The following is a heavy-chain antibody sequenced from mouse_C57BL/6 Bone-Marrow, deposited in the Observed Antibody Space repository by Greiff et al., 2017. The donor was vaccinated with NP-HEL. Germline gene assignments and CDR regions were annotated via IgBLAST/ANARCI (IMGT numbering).Heavy chain of an antibody. CDR3: ARKRIYYDYGDFDY. D-gene: IGHD2-4*01. Sequence: VQLQQSGPELVKPGASVKISCKASGYTFTDYYMNWVKQSHGKSLEWIGDINPNNGGTSYNQKFKGKATLTVDKSSSTAYMELRSLTSEDSAVYYCARKRIYYDYGDFDYWGQGTTLTVSS. CDR1: GYTFTDYY. V-gene: IGHV1-26*01. CDR2: INPNNGGT. J-gene: IGHJ2*01.